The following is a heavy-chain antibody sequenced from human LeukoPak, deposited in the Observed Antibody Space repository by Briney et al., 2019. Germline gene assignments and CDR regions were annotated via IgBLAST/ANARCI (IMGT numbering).Heavy chain of an antibody. CDR2: ISYDGSNK. J-gene: IGHJ3*02. Sequence: GSLRLSCAASGFTFSSYGMHWVRQAPGKGLEWVAVISYDGSNKYYVDSVKGRFTISRDNSKNTLYLQMNSLRAEDTAVYYCAKCGMVRGWDAFDIWGQGTMVTVSS. CDR1: GFTFSSYG. V-gene: IGHV3-30*18. CDR3: AKCGMVRGWDAFDI. D-gene: IGHD3-10*01.